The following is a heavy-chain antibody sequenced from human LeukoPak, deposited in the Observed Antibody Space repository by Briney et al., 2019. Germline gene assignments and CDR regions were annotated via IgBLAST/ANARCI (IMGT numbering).Heavy chain of an antibody. J-gene: IGHJ6*02. Sequence: GGSLRLSCAASGFTFSSYAMHWVRQAPGKGLEWVANIKEDGSESHYVDSVKGRFTISRDNAKNSLYLQMNYLRAEDTAVYFCAKAGLLWFGESWMDVWGQGTTVTVSS. CDR3: AKAGLLWFGESWMDV. D-gene: IGHD3-10*01. V-gene: IGHV3-7*01. CDR1: GFTFSSYA. CDR2: IKEDGSES.